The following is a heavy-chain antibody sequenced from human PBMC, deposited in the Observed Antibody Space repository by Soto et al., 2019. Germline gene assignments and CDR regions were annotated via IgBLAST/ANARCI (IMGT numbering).Heavy chain of an antibody. V-gene: IGHV1-2*04. Sequence: GASVKVSCKASGYTFTGYYMHWVRQAPGQGLEWMGWINPNSGGTNYAQKFQGWVTMTRDTSISTAYMELSRLRSDDTAVYYCARGDIVLVPAAILGICWGFDPWGQGTLVTVSS. CDR2: INPNSGGT. D-gene: IGHD2-2*01. CDR1: GYTFTGYY. J-gene: IGHJ5*02. CDR3: ARGDIVLVPAAILGICWGFDP.